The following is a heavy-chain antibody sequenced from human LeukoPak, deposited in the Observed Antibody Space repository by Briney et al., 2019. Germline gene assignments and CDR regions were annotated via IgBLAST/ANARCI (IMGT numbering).Heavy chain of an antibody. CDR2: ITISGATT. Sequence: GGSLRLSCAASGFTFSSYAMSWVRQAPGKGLEWVSGITISGATTYYADSVKGRLTISRDNSKTTLYLQMNSLRAGDTAVYYCATYGSGSYYRKAFDYWGQGTLVTVSS. J-gene: IGHJ4*02. V-gene: IGHV3-23*01. D-gene: IGHD3-10*01. CDR3: ATYGSGSYYRKAFDY. CDR1: GFTFSSYA.